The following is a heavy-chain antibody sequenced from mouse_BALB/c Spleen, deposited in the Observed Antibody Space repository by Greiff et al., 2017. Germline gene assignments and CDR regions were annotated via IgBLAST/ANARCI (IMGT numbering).Heavy chain of an antibody. D-gene: IGHD2-4*01. V-gene: IGHV1S137*01. Sequence: QVQLQQPGAELVKPGASVKISCKGSGYTFTDYAMHWVKQSHAKSLEWIGVISTYYGDASYNQKFKGKATMTVDKSSSTAYMELARLTSEDSAIYYCARDYAGTVYAMDYWGQGTSVTVSS. CDR3: ARDYAGTVYAMDY. J-gene: IGHJ4*01. CDR2: ISTYYGDA. CDR1: GYTFTDYA.